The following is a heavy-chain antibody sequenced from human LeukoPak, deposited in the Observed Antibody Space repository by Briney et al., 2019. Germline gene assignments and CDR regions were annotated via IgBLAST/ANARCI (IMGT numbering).Heavy chain of an antibody. CDR3: ATDNYDILTGPWYNWFDA. D-gene: IGHD3-9*01. J-gene: IGHJ5*02. CDR1: GFTFSSYG. CDR2: ISYDGSNK. Sequence: PSGGPLRLSCAASGFTFSSYGMHWVRQAPGKGLEWVAAISYDGSNKYYADSVKGRFTISRDNSRNTLYLQMNSLRAEDVAVYYCATDNYDILTGPWYNWFDAWGQGAMVTV. V-gene: IGHV3-30*03.